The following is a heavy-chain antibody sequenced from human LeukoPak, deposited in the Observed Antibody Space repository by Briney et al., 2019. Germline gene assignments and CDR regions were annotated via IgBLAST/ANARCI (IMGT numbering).Heavy chain of an antibody. Sequence: SETLSLTCTVSGGSLSRGGYYWRWIRQHPGKGLQWIGYIYYSGSTYYNPSLKSRVTISVDTSKSQFSLKLSSVTAADTAVYYCARRLWSRGLFDYWGQGTLVTVSS. J-gene: IGHJ4*02. CDR3: ARRLWSRGLFDY. V-gene: IGHV4-31*03. CDR1: GGSLSRGGYY. CDR2: IYYSGST. D-gene: IGHD5-18*01.